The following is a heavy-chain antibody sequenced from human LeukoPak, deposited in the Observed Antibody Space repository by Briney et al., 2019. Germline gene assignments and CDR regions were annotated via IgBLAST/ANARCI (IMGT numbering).Heavy chain of an antibody. D-gene: IGHD3-22*01. CDR1: GFTFSSYG. CDR2: ISYDGSNK. CDR3: AKATGEYYDT. Sequence: PGGSLRLSCAASGFTFSSYGMHWVRQAPGKGLEWVAVISYDGSNKYYADSVKGRFTISRDNSKNTLYLQMNCLRAEDTAVYYCAKATGEYYDTRGQGTLVTVSS. J-gene: IGHJ4*02. V-gene: IGHV3-30*18.